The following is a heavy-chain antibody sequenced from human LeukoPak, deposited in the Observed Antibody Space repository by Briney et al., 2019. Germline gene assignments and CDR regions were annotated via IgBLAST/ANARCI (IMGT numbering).Heavy chain of an antibody. D-gene: IGHD1-26*01. CDR1: GFTFSSYS. V-gene: IGHV3-48*02. J-gene: IGHJ3*02. CDR3: ARGGGRSYSDAFDI. Sequence: GGSLRLSCAASGFTFSSYSMNWVRQAPGKGLEWVSFISGTSTAIYYADSVKGRFTISRDIARKSLYLQMNSLRDEDTAVYYCARGGGRSYSDAFDIWGQGTVVTVSS. CDR2: ISGTSTAI.